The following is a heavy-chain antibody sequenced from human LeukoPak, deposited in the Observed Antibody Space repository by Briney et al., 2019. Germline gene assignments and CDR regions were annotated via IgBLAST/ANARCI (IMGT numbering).Heavy chain of an antibody. CDR3: ARGSYCSSTSCYDAFDI. V-gene: IGHV4-61*02. CDR2: IYTRGST. D-gene: IGHD2-2*01. J-gene: IGHJ3*02. Sequence: SQTLSLTCTVSGGSISSGSYYWSWIRQPAGKGLEWIGRIYTRGSTNYNPSLKSRVTISVDTSKNQFSLKLSSVTAADTAVYYCARGSYCSSTSCYDAFDIWGQGTMVTVSS. CDR1: GGSISSGSYY.